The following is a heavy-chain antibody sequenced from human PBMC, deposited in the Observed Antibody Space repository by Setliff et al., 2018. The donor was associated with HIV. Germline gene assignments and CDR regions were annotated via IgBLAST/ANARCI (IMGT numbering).Heavy chain of an antibody. CDR3: ARPPTGYYFDY. CDR1: GYSFSNYA. Sequence: ASVKVSCKASGYSFSNYAMNWVRQAPGQGLEWMGWININTGNPTYAQGFTGRFVFSLDTSVSTAYLQTSSLKAEDTAVYYCARPPTGYYFDYWGQGTLVTVSS. CDR2: ININTGNP. J-gene: IGHJ4*02. V-gene: IGHV7-4-1*02.